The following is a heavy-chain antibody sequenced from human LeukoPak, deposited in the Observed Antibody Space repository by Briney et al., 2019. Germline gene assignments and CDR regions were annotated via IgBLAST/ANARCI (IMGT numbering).Heavy chain of an antibody. CDR3: ARDRGSYSGSYYRMEHKRKKNWFDP. CDR1: GGSFSGYY. V-gene: IGHV4-34*01. Sequence: SETLSLTCAVYGGSFSGYYWSWIRQPPGKGLEWIGEINHSGSTNYNPSLKSRVTISVDTSKNQFSLKLSSVTAADTAVYYCARDRGSYSGSYYRMEHKRKKNWFDPWGQGTLVTVSS. D-gene: IGHD1-26*01. J-gene: IGHJ5*02. CDR2: INHSGST.